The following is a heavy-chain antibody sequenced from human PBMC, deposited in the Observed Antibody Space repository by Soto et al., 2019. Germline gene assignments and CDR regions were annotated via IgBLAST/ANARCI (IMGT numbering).Heavy chain of an antibody. J-gene: IGHJ6*02. V-gene: IGHV4-59*01. Sequence: SETLSLTCTVSGGSISSYCWSWIRQPPGKGLEWIGYIYYSGSTNYNPSLKSRVTISVDTSKNQFSLKLSSVTAADTAVYYCAGDSPPDPTTVTGNGTDVWGQGTTVTVSS. D-gene: IGHD1-20*01. CDR2: IYYSGST. CDR3: AGDSPPDPTTVTGNGTDV. CDR1: GGSISSYC.